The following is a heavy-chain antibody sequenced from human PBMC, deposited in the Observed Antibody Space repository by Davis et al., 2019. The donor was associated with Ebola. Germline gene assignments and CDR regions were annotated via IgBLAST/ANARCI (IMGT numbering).Heavy chain of an antibody. CDR2: IIPILGIA. Sequence: SVKVSCKASGGTFSSYAISWVRQAPGQGLEWMGRIIPILGIANYAQKFQGRVTITADKSTSTAYMELSSLRSEDTAVYYCVSSGYYPRPYYGMDVWGQGTTVTVSS. V-gene: IGHV1-69*04. CDR1: GGTFSSYA. J-gene: IGHJ6*02. CDR3: VSSGYYPRPYYGMDV. D-gene: IGHD3-22*01.